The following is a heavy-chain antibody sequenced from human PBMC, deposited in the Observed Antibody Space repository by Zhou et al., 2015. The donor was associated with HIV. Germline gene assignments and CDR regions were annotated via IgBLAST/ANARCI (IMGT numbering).Heavy chain of an antibody. Sequence: LVQSGTEVRKPGSSVNVSCKASEGTFSSYGISWVRQAPGQGLEWMGGITPVLGTSKDAQKFQGRVSITADRSTSTAYMELRSLRFEDTAVYYCARDRGGATRPGWRYFDLWGRGTQVTVSS. D-gene: IGHD6-6*01. CDR3: ARDRGGATRPGWRYFDL. CDR1: EGTFSSYG. J-gene: IGHJ2*01. CDR2: ITPVLGTS. V-gene: IGHV1-69*06.